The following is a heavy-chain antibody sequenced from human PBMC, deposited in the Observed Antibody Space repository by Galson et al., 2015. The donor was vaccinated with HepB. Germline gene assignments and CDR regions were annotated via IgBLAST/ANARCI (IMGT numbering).Heavy chain of an antibody. CDR2: IWYDGSRQ. V-gene: IGHV3-33*01. CDR3: ARGLLGISNY. CDR1: GFTFNPYG. Sequence: SLRLSCAASGFTFNPYGIHWVRQAPGKGLEWVAVIWYDGSRQYYADYVKGRFTISRDNSKNTVYLEINSLRAEDTAVYYCARGLLGISNYWGQGTLVTVSS. D-gene: IGHD2/OR15-2a*01. J-gene: IGHJ4*02.